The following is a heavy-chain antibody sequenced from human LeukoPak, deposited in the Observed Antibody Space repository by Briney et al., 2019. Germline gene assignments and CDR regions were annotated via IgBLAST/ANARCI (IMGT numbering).Heavy chain of an antibody. CDR2: IYYSGST. J-gene: IGHJ6*03. Sequence: SETLSLTCTVSGGSISDYYWNWIRQPPGKGLEWIGYIYYSGSTTYNPSLKSRVTMSVDTAKNQFSLKLRSVTAADTAGYYCARGDFCSSSNCYLRPMDVWGKGTTVTVSS. D-gene: IGHD2-2*01. V-gene: IGHV4-59*01. CDR1: GGSISDYY. CDR3: ARGDFCSSSNCYLRPMDV.